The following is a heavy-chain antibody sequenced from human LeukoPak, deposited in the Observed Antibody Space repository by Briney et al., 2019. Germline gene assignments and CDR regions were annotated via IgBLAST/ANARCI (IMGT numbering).Heavy chain of an antibody. CDR1: SGSISIGVYY. D-gene: IGHD5-24*01. CDR3: ARGVRWLQLSYFDY. Sequence: PSETLSLTCPVSSGSISIGVYYWSWIRQHPGKGLEGIGYSYYSGSTYYNPSLKSRVTISVDTSKNQFSLKLSSVTAADTAVYYCARGVRWLQLSYFDYWGQGTLVTVSP. CDR2: SYYSGST. V-gene: IGHV4-31*03. J-gene: IGHJ4*02.